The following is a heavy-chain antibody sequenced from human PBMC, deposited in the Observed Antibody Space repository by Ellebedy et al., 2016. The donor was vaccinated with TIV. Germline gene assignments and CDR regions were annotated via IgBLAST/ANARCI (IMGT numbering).Heavy chain of an antibody. Sequence: GESLKISCQGSGDRLTSSWIAWVRQMPGKGLEWMGLIYLSDSDTRYSPSFQGQVTISANKSIGAAYLQWTSLKASDTASYYCARRGDGFPNWYFDLWGRGTLVSVSS. CDR3: ARRGDGFPNWYFDL. D-gene: IGHD5-24*01. J-gene: IGHJ2*01. CDR1: GDRLTSSW. CDR2: IYLSDSDT. V-gene: IGHV5-51*01.